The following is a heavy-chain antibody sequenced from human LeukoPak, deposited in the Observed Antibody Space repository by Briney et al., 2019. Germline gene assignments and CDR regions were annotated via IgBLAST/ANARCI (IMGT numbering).Heavy chain of an antibody. CDR3: ARVSSRQLVTVDY. J-gene: IGHJ4*02. CDR1: GFTFSSYG. D-gene: IGHD6-13*01. Sequence: GGSLRLSCAASGFTFSSYGMQWVRQAPGKGLEWVAVISHDGTVQHYADSVKGRFTISRDNAKNTLYLQMNSLRAEDTAVYYCARVSSRQLVTVDYWGQGTLVTVSS. CDR2: ISHDGTVQ. V-gene: IGHV3-30*03.